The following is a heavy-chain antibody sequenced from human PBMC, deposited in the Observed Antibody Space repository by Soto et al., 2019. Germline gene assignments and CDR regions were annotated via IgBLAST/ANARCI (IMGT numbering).Heavy chain of an antibody. J-gene: IGHJ4*02. CDR1: GYTFTGYY. D-gene: IGHD6-19*01. CDR2: INPNSGGT. Sequence: ASVKVSCKASGYTFTGYYMHWVRQAPGQGLEWMGWINPNSGGTNYAQKFQGRVTMTRDTSISTAYMELGRLRSDDTAVYYCARDGGSSGWYPPGYWGQGTLVTVSS. V-gene: IGHV1-2*02. CDR3: ARDGGSSGWYPPGY.